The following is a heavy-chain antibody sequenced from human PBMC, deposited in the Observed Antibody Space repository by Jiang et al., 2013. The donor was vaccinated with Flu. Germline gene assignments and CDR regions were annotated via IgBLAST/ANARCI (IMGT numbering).Heavy chain of an antibody. V-gene: IGHV3-21*01. CDR1: FTFSSYS. Sequence: FTFSSYSMNWVRQAPGKGLEWVSSISSSSSYIYYADSVKGRFTISRDNAKNSLYLQMNSLRAEDTAVYYCARESSSGWYYTGYYYYGMDVWGQGTTVTVSS. D-gene: IGHD6-19*01. CDR2: ISSSSSYI. J-gene: IGHJ6*02. CDR3: ARESSSGWYYTGYYYYGMDV.